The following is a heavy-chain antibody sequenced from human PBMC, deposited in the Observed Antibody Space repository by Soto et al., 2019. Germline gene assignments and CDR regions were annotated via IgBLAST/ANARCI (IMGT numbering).Heavy chain of an antibody. CDR1: GFTFSSYG. V-gene: IGHV3-30*18. D-gene: IGHD6-6*01. Sequence: RGSLRLSCAASGFTFSSYGMHWVRQAPGKGLEWVAVISYDGSNKYYADSVKGRFTISRDNSKNTLYLQMNSLRAEDTAVYYCAKDPHRYSSSPLSYGMDVWGQGTTVTVSS. J-gene: IGHJ6*02. CDR2: ISYDGSNK. CDR3: AKDPHRYSSSPLSYGMDV.